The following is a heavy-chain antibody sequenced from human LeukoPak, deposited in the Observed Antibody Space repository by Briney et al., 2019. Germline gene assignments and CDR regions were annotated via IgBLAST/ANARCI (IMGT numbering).Heavy chain of an antibody. D-gene: IGHD5-12*01. J-gene: IGHJ4*02. V-gene: IGHV3-7*01. Sequence: PGGSLRLSCAASGFTFSSYWMSWVRQAPGKGLEWVANIKQDGSEKYYVDSVKGRFTISRDNAKNSLYLQMNSLRAEDTAVYYCASDSGYASLNYWGQGTLVTVSS. CDR2: IKQDGSEK. CDR3: ASDSGYASLNY. CDR1: GFTFSSYW.